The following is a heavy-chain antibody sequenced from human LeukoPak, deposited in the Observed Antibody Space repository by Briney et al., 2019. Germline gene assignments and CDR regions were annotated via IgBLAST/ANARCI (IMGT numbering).Heavy chain of an antibody. CDR1: GFTFSSYW. Sequence: GGSLRLSCAASGFTFSSYWMSWVRRAPGKGLEWVANTKQDGSEKHYVDSVRGRFTISRDNAKNSLYLQMNSLRAEGTAVYYCARDGGSGYAYDYWGQGTQVTVSS. V-gene: IGHV3-7*01. CDR2: TKQDGSEK. J-gene: IGHJ4*02. CDR3: ARDGGSGYAYDY. D-gene: IGHD5-12*01.